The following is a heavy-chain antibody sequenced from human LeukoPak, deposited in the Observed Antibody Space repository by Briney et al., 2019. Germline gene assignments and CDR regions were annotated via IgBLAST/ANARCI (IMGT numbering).Heavy chain of an antibody. CDR2: FYYSGST. CDR3: ARASFCSSTSCPIDY. V-gene: IGHV4-59*01. J-gene: IGHJ4*02. D-gene: IGHD2-2*01. Sequence: PSETLSLTCTVSGDSISSYYWSWIRQPPGKGLEWIGYFYYSGSTNYNPSLKGRVTISVDTSKNQLSLKLNSVTAADTAVYYCARASFCSSTSCPIDYWGQGTLVTVSS. CDR1: GDSISSYY.